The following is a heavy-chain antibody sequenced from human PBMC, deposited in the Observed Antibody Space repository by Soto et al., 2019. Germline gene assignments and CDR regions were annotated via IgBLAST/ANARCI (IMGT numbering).Heavy chain of an antibody. CDR3: ARGSGSTSSFNFDY. CDR1: GFTFSSYD. J-gene: IGHJ4*02. V-gene: IGHV3-13*05. D-gene: IGHD2-2*01. Sequence: GGSLRLSCAASGFTFSSYDMHWVRQATGKGLEWVSAMGTAGDPYYPGSVKGRFTISRENAKNSLYLQMNSLRAGDTAVYYCARGSGSTSSFNFDYWGQGTLVTVSS. CDR2: MGTAGDP.